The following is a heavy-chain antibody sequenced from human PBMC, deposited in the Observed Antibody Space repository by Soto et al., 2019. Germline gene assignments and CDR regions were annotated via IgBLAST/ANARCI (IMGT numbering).Heavy chain of an antibody. V-gene: IGHV4-59*08. J-gene: IGHJ5*02. Sequence: QVQLQESGPGLVKPSETLSLTCTVSGGSISSYYWSWIRQPPGKGLEWIGYIYYSGSTNYNPSLKRRVTISVDTSKNQFSLKLSSVTAADTAVYYCARRYCSSTSCYVGWFDPWGQGTLVTVSS. CDR1: GGSISSYY. CDR3: ARRYCSSTSCYVGWFDP. CDR2: IYYSGST. D-gene: IGHD2-2*01.